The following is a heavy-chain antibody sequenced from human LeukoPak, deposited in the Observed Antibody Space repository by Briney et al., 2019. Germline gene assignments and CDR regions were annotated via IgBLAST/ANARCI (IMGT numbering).Heavy chain of an antibody. CDR2: LIENGATT. D-gene: IGHD1-26*01. J-gene: IGHJ4*02. CDR1: GFTFTSDA. V-gene: IGHV3-23*01. CDR3: VKDYQVGNSPAFGDY. Sequence: GGSLRLSCVASGFTFTSDAMNWVRRAPGKGLEWVSGLIENGATTYYADSVKGRFTISRDNSRNTMYLQMNSLRVEDTAVYYCVKDYQVGNSPAFGDYWGQGTLVTISS.